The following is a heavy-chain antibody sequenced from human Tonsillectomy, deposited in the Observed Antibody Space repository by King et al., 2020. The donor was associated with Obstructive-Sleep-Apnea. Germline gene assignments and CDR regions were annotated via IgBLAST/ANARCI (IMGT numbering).Heavy chain of an antibody. CDR1: GGSISSYY. J-gene: IGHJ5*02. CDR2: IYYSGST. D-gene: IGHD3-3*01. Sequence: QLQESGPGLVKPSETLSLTCTVSGGSISSYYWSWIRQPPGKGLEWIRYIYYSGSTNYNPSLKSRVTISVDTSKNQFSLKLSSVTAADTAVYYCARLVSTITIFGVVINNWFDPWGQGTLVTVSS. V-gene: IGHV4-59*08. CDR3: ARLVSTITIFGVVINNWFDP.